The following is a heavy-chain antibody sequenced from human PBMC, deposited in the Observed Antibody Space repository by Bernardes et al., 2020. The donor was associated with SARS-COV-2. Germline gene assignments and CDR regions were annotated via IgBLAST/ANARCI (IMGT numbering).Heavy chain of an antibody. J-gene: IGHJ4*02. CDR3: ARQIQSSSWYFWSGPPDY. Sequence: VGSLRLSCAASGFTFSSYAMHWVRQAPGKGLEWVAVISYDGSNKYYADSVKGRFTISRDNSKNTLYLQMNSLRAEDTAVYYCARQIQSSSWYFWSGPPDYWGQGTLVTVSS. CDR1: GFTFSSYA. V-gene: IGHV3-30-3*01. CDR2: ISYDGSNK. D-gene: IGHD6-13*01.